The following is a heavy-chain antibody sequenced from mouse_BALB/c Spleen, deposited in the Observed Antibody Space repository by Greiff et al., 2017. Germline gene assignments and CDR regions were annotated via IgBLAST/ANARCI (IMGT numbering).Heavy chain of an antibody. CDR3: ARSYDYATFAY. Sequence: VQLQESGPGLVAPSQSLSITCTVSGFSLTSYGVHWVRQPPGKGLEWLGVIWAGGSTNYNSALMSRLSISKDNSKSQVFLKMNSLQTDDTAMYYCARSYDYATFAYWGQGTLVTVSA. D-gene: IGHD2-4*01. J-gene: IGHJ3*01. CDR1: GFSLTSYG. V-gene: IGHV2-9*02. CDR2: IWAGGST.